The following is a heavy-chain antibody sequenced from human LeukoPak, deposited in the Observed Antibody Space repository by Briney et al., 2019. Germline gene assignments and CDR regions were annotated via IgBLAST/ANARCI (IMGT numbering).Heavy chain of an antibody. J-gene: IGHJ3*02. V-gene: IGHV3-7*04. CDR2: IKHDGSEE. Sequence: GGSLTLSCAASGFTFRHNWMTWFRQAPAKGLEWVANIKHDGSEEYYVDSVKGRFAISRDNAKNSLYLQMDSLRAEDTSVYYCARDNGPDAFDIWGQGTMVTVSS. CDR3: ARDNGPDAFDI. D-gene: IGHD2-8*01. CDR1: GFTFRHNW.